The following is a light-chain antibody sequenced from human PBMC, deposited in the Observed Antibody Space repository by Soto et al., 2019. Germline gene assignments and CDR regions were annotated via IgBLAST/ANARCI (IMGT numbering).Light chain of an antibody. CDR2: DAS. Sequence: IVLTQSPATLSLSPGERATLSCRASQSVGSYLAWYQQKPSQAPRLLIYDASNRATGIPARFSGSGSGTAFTLTISSLEPEDFAVYYCQQRSNWPPGPTFGPGTKVDIK. J-gene: IGKJ3*01. CDR1: QSVGSY. CDR3: QQRSNWPPGPT. V-gene: IGKV3-11*01.